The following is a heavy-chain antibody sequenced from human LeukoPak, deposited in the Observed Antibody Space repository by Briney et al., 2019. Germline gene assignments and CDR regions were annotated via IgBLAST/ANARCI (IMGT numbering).Heavy chain of an antibody. J-gene: IGHJ4*02. CDR3: ARGYCSGGSCYSPFDY. D-gene: IGHD2-15*01. CDR2: INPNSGGT. Sequence: GASVKVSCKASGYTFTGYYMHWVRQAPGRGLEWMGWINPNSGGTNYAQKFQGWVTMTRDTSISTAYMELSRLRSDDTAVYYCARGYCSGGSCYSPFDYWGQGTLVTVSS. CDR1: GYTFTGYY. V-gene: IGHV1-2*04.